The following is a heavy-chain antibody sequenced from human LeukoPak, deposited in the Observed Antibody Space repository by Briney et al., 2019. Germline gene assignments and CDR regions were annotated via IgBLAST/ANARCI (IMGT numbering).Heavy chain of an antibody. CDR2: IYTSGST. J-gene: IGHJ4*02. CDR3: ARITIFGAYYFDY. V-gene: IGHV4-61*02. D-gene: IGHD3-3*01. Sequence: SETLSLTCTVSGGSISSGSYYWSWIRQPAGMGLEWIGRIYTSGSTNYNPSLKSRVTISVDTSKNQFSLKLSSVTAADTAVYYCARITIFGAYYFDYWGQGTLVTVSS. CDR1: GGSISSGSYY.